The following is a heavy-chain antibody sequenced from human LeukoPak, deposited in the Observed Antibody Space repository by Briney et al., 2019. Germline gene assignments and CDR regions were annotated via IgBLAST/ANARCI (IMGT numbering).Heavy chain of an antibody. D-gene: IGHD5-24*01. CDR1: GFTFSSYA. V-gene: IGHV3-30-3*01. CDR2: ISYDGSNK. Sequence: GRSLRLSCAASGFTFSSYAMHWVRQAPGKGLEWVAVISYDGSNKYYADSVKGRFTISRDNSENTLYLQMNSLRAEDTAVYYCARVLGDGYNPPDYWGQGTLVTVSS. CDR3: ARVLGDGYNPPDY. J-gene: IGHJ4*02.